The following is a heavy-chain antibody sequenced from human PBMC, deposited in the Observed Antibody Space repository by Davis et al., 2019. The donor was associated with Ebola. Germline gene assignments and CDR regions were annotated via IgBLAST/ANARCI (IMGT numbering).Heavy chain of an antibody. J-gene: IGHJ6*02. V-gene: IGHV3-66*01. D-gene: IGHD6-25*01. Sequence: GGSLRLSCAASGFTVSSNYMSWVRQAPGKGLEWVSVIYSGGSTYYADSVKGRFTISRDNSKNTLYLQMNSLRAEDTAVYYCARDDRRLSYYYYGMDVWGQGTTVTVSS. CDR1: GFTVSSNY. CDR2: IYSGGST. CDR3: ARDDRRLSYYYYGMDV.